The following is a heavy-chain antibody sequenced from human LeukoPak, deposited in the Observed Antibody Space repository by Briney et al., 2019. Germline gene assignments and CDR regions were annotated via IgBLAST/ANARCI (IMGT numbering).Heavy chain of an antibody. D-gene: IGHD3-22*01. V-gene: IGHV3-30*04. Sequence: GGSLRLSCAASGFTFSGYAMHWVRQAPGKGLEWVAVISYDGSNKYYADSVKGRFTISRDNSKNTLYLQMNSLRAEDTAVYYCARDSGYYDNFDYWGQGTLVTVSS. J-gene: IGHJ4*02. CDR2: ISYDGSNK. CDR3: ARDSGYYDNFDY. CDR1: GFTFSGYA.